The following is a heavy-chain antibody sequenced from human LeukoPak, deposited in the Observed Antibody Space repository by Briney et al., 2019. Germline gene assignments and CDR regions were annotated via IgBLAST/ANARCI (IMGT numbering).Heavy chain of an antibody. J-gene: IGHJ5*02. D-gene: IGHD2-2*01. V-gene: IGHV3-21*01. Sequence: GGSLRLSCAASGFTFSSYSMNWVRQAPGKGLEWVSSISSSSGYIYYADSVKGRFTISRDNAENSLYLQMNSLRAEDTALYYCARSVAPAAAWFDPWGQGTLVTVSS. CDR1: GFTFSSYS. CDR2: ISSSSGYI. CDR3: ARSVAPAAAWFDP.